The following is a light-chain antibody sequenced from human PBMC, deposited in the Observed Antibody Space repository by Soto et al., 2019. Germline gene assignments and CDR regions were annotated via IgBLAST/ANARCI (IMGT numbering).Light chain of an antibody. V-gene: IGKV3-15*01. CDR3: QQYNKWPIT. J-gene: IGKJ4*01. Sequence: EIVMTQSPATLSVSPGERATLSCRASQSVSSDLVWYQQKAGQAPRLLIYDTSTRATGIPARFRGSGSGTEFTLIISSLQSEDSAVYHCQQYNKWPITFGGGTKVEIK. CDR2: DTS. CDR1: QSVSSD.